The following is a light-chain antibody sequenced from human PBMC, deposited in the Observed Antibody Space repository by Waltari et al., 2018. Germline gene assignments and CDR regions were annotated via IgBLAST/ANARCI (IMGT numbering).Light chain of an antibody. CDR1: QSVTSNY. Sequence: ESVLTQSPGTLSLSPGERATLSCRASQSVTSNYLAWYQQKPGQAPRLLIYGASSRATGLPDRFGGSGSGTDFTLTISRLEPEDFAVYYCQQYGISPTFGQGTKVEIK. CDR3: QQYGISPT. J-gene: IGKJ1*01. V-gene: IGKV3-20*01. CDR2: GAS.